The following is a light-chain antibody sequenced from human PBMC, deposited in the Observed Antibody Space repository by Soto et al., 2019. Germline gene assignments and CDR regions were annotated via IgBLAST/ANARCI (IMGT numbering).Light chain of an antibody. CDR3: QQSFSSRWT. V-gene: IGKV1-39*01. J-gene: IGKJ1*01. CDR2: SSS. Sequence: QLTQSPSSLSASVGDRVTITWRASQGIITYLNWYQQKPGKAPNLLIYSSSTLQSGVPSRFSGSGSGTDFTLTISSLQPEDFATYYCQQSFSSRWTFGQGAKVDIK. CDR1: QGIITY.